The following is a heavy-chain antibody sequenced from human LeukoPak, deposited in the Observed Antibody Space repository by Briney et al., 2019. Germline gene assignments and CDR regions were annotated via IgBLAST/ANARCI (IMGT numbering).Heavy chain of an antibody. D-gene: IGHD5-24*01. CDR1: GYTFTSYG. V-gene: IGHV1-18*01. CDR2: ISAYNGNT. J-gene: IGHJ4*02. Sequence: ASVKVSCKASGYTFTSYGINWVRQAPGQGLEWMGWISAYNGNTNYAQKLQGRVSMTRNTSISTAYMELSSLRSEDTAVYYCATTTQGTDGYNYDYWGQGTLVTVSS. CDR3: ATTTQGTDGYNYDY.